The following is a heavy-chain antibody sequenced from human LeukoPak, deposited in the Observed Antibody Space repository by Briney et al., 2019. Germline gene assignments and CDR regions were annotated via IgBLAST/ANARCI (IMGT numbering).Heavy chain of an antibody. CDR1: GFTFSNYA. J-gene: IGHJ1*01. D-gene: IGHD2-2*01. CDR2: IYSGGST. Sequence: GGSLRLSCAASGFTFSNYAMSWVRQAPGKGLEWVSVIYSGGSTYYADSVKGRFTISRDNAKNSLYLQMNSLRAEDTAVYYCATYSSRNAREFQSWGQGTLVTVSS. CDR3: ATYSSRNAREFQS. V-gene: IGHV3-66*01.